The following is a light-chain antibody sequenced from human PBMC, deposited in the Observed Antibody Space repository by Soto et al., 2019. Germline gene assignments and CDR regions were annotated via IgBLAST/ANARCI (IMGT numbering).Light chain of an antibody. J-gene: IGKJ2*01. V-gene: IGKV3-20*01. CDR3: KQYGDSPIYT. CDR1: QSVSNNY. CDR2: GAS. Sequence: EIVLTQSPGTLSLSPGERATLSCRASQSVSNNYLAWYQQRPGQAPRLLIYGASNRATGVPDRFSGTGSGTDFTLTISRLELEDFALYSCKQYGDSPIYTFGQGTKLEIK.